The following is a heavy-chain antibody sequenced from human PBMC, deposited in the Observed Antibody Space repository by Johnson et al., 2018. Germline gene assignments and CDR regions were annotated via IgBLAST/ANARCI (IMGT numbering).Heavy chain of an antibody. CDR1: GFSFSTYA. Sequence: VQLVESGGGLVQPGGSLRLSCAASGFSFSTYAMSWVRQAPGKGLEWVSAISACGGDTYYADSVKGLFTISRDPSKNTVFLQFNSLRAEDTAAYYCAKEGGYCISANCPRWFDDWGQGTLVTVSS. CDR2: ISACGGDT. J-gene: IGHJ4*02. V-gene: IGHV3-23*04. CDR3: AKEGGYCISANCPRWFDD. D-gene: IGHD2-2*01.